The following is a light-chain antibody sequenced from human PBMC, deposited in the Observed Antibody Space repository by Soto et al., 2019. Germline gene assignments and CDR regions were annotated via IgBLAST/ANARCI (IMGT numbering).Light chain of an antibody. Sequence: EIVLTQSPATLSLSPGERATLSCRASRSVSSYLAWYQQKPGQAPRLLIYDASNRATGIPARFSGSGSGTDFTLPIISLEPEDFAVYYCQQRSNWPPWTFGQGTKVDIK. CDR3: QQRSNWPPWT. J-gene: IGKJ1*01. V-gene: IGKV3-11*01. CDR1: RSVSSY. CDR2: DAS.